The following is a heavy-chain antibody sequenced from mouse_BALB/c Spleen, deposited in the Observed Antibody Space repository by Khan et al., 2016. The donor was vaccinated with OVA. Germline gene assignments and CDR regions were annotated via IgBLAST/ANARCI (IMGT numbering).Heavy chain of an antibody. J-gene: IGHJ3*01. CDR2: INTYTGEP. CDR1: GYTFTNYG. V-gene: IGHV9-3-1*01. D-gene: IGHD2-1*01. CDR3: ARSNGNYWFAY. Sequence: QVRLQQSGPELKKPGETVKISCKASGYTFTNYGMNWVKQAPGKGLKWMGWINTYTGEPTYADDFKGRFAFSLETSASTAYLQINNLKNEDTATYFCARSNGNYWFAYWGQGTLVTVSA.